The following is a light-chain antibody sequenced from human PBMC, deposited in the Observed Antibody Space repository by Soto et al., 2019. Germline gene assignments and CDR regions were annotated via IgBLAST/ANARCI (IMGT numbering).Light chain of an antibody. V-gene: IGKV1-8*01. Sequence: AVLLTQSPSSFSASTGDRATITCRASQDIHNYLAWYQQVPGKAPKLLLYAASILETGVPSRFSGSGSGTDFTLTIDGLQSEDFATYFCQHYYTYPWTFGEGTTV. CDR3: QHYYTYPWT. J-gene: IGKJ1*01. CDR1: QDIHNY. CDR2: AAS.